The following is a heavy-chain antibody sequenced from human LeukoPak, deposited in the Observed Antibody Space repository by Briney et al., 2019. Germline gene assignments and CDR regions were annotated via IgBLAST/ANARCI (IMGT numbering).Heavy chain of an antibody. J-gene: IGHJ4*02. Sequence: GGSLRLSCAASGFTFSSYAMSWVRQAPGKGLEWVSGISVSGGSTYYADSVKGRFTISRDNSKKTLYLQMNTLRTEDTAVYYCAKGYSGFYYASFDFWGQGTLVTVSS. V-gene: IGHV3-23*01. CDR3: AKGYSGFYYASFDF. D-gene: IGHD1-26*01. CDR1: GFTFSSYA. CDR2: ISVSGGST.